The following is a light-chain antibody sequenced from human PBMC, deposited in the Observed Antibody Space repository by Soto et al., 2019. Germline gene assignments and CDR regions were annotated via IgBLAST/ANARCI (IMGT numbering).Light chain of an antibody. CDR1: QRISNW. V-gene: IGKV1-5*01. Sequence: DIQIAQSPSTVSASVRERFTITCRASQRISNWLAWYQQKPGAAPKVLIYHASNLQSGVPSRFSGSGSGTEFTLTISSLQPDDFATYYCQQYNSYSFGQGTKVDIK. CDR2: HAS. J-gene: IGKJ1*01. CDR3: QQYNSYS.